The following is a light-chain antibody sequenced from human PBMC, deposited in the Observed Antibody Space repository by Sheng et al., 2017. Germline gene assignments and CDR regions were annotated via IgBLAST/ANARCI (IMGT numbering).Light chain of an antibody. CDR3: CSYPDTYRL. CDR1: SSDFGGYNY. CDR2: DVT. Sequence: QSALTQPRSVSGSPGQSVTISCTGTSSDFGGYNYVSWYLQHPGKAPKLIIYDVTERPSGVPDRFSGFKSGNTASLTISGLQAEDEADYYCCSYPDTYRLFGGGTKVTVL. J-gene: IGLJ3*02. V-gene: IGLV2-11*01.